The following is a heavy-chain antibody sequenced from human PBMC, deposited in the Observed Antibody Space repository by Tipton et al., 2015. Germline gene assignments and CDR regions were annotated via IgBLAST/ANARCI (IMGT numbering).Heavy chain of an antibody. CDR2: IQYSGGT. D-gene: IGHD5-24*01. CDR3: ARDLEHGMDV. J-gene: IGHJ6*02. Sequence: TLSLTCSVSSDSISKYYWSWIRQPPGKELEWIGYIQYSGGTNYNPSLKSRVTISLDTSKNQFSLTLNSVTAADTAVYYCARDLEHGMDVWGQGTTVTVSS. V-gene: IGHV4-59*01. CDR1: SDSISKYY.